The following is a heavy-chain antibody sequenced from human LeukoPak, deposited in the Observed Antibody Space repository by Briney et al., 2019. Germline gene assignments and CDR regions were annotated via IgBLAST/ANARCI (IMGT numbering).Heavy chain of an antibody. CDR2: IYYSGNT. CDR1: GVSISSSSYY. Sequence: SETLSLTCIVSGVSISSSSYYWGWIRQPPGKGLEWIGTIYYSGNTYYNPSLKSRVTISVDTSKTQFSLKLSSVTAADTAVYYCARETSSGYLFKPASYFDYWGQGTLVTVSS. V-gene: IGHV4-39*01. J-gene: IGHJ4*02. CDR3: ARETSSGYLFKPASYFDY. D-gene: IGHD3-22*01.